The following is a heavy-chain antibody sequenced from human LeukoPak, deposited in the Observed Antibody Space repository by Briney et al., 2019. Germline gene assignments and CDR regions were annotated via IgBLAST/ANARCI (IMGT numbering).Heavy chain of an antibody. CDR1: GGSFSGYY. J-gene: IGHJ6*03. CDR3: ASTVLGSHYYYMDV. V-gene: IGHV4-34*01. D-gene: IGHD3-16*01. CDR2: INHSGIT. Sequence: SETLSLTCAVYGGSFSGYYWSWIRQPPGKGLEWIGEINHSGITNYNPSLKSRVTMSLDTSKSQFSLKLSSVTAADTAVYYCASTVLGSHYYYMDVWGKGTTVTVSS.